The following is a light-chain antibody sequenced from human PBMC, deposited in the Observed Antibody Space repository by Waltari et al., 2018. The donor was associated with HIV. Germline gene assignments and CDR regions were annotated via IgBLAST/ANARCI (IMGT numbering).Light chain of an antibody. Sequence: QSVLTQPPSASGTPGRRDTISCSGSSSNIGSNAVNCFRHRAGTAPSLLIESDNPRPSGVPDRVARSKSGTSASLAISGLQSEYDAVYCCASLDDSLSALLFGGLTRLTVL. V-gene: IGLV1-44*01. CDR1: SSNIGSNA. CDR2: SDN. CDR3: ASLDDSLSALL. J-gene: IGLJ2*01.